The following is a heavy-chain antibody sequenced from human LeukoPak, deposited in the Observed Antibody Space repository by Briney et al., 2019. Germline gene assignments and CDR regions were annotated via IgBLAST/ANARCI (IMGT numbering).Heavy chain of an antibody. V-gene: IGHV4-31*03. Sequence: PSETLSLTCTVSGGSISSGGYYWSWIRQHPGKGLEWIGYIYYSGSTYYNPSLKSRVTISVDTSKNQFSLKLSSVTAADTAVYYCARGGHLPDDIVVVVAATPMRYYFDYWGQGTLVTVSS. CDR2: IYYSGST. CDR1: GGSISSGGYY. CDR3: ARGGHLPDDIVVVVAATPMRYYFDY. D-gene: IGHD2-15*01. J-gene: IGHJ4*02.